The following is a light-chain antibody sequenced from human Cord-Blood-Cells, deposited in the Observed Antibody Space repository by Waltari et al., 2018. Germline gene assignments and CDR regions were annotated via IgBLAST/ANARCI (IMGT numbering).Light chain of an antibody. CDR2: GAS. V-gene: IGKV3-15*01. J-gene: IGKJ2*01. CDR1: QSVSSN. Sequence: EIVMTQSPATLSVSPGARATLSCRASQSVSSNLAWYQQKPGQAPRLLIYGASTMATGIPARFSGSGSGTEFTLTISSLQSEDFAVYYCQQYNNWPPYTFGQGTKLEIK. CDR3: QQYNNWPPYT.